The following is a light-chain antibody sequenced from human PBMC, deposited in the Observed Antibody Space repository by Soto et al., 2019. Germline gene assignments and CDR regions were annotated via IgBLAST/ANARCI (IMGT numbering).Light chain of an antibody. V-gene: IGKV3D-15*01. Sequence: EIVMTQSPATLSVSPGERATLSCRACQSIRGNLAWYQQKPGRAPRLVIYAASIRATGIPARFSGGGSGTEFTLTITSLQSEDFALYFCQQYSDWPPEPTFGGGTKVEMK. CDR3: QQYSDWPPEPT. CDR1: QSIRGN. J-gene: IGKJ4*01. CDR2: AAS.